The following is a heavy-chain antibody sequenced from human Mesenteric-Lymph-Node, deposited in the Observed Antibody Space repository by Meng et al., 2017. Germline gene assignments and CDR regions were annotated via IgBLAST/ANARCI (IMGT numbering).Heavy chain of an antibody. Sequence: SVKVSCKASGGTFSSYAISWVRQAPGQGLEWMGGLIPMFGTINYAQKLQGRVTVTTDQSTTTAYMELSSLRSEDTALYYCAVGYCAAGSCYSSRTHHFGLDVWGQGTTVTVSS. CDR1: GGTFSSYA. D-gene: IGHD2-15*01. CDR2: LIPMFGTI. V-gene: IGHV1-69*05. CDR3: AVGYCAAGSCYSSRTHHFGLDV. J-gene: IGHJ6*02.